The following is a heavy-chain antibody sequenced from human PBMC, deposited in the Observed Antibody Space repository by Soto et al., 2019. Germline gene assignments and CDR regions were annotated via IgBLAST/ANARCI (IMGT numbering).Heavy chain of an antibody. V-gene: IGHV4-31*03. Sequence: TSETLSLTCTVSGGSISSGGYYWSWIRQHPGKGLEWIGYIYYSGSTYYNPSLKSRVTISVDTSKNHFSLKLSSVTAADTAVYYCARVLRGYRNAIALNWFDPWGQGTLVTVSS. D-gene: IGHD5-18*01. J-gene: IGHJ5*02. CDR1: GGSISSGGYY. CDR2: IYYSGST. CDR3: ARVLRGYRNAIALNWFDP.